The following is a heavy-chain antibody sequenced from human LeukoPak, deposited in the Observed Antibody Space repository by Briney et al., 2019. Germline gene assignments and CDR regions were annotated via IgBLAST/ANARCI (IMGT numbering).Heavy chain of an antibody. J-gene: IGHJ3*02. CDR3: ATDGYNHDAFDI. CDR2: ISAYNGNT. V-gene: IGHV1-18*01. D-gene: IGHD5-24*01. Sequence: ASVKVSCKASGYTFTSYGISWLRQAPGQGLEWMGWISAYNGNTNYAQKLQGRVTMTTDTSTSTAYMELRSLRSDDTAVYYCATDGYNHDAFDIWGQGTMVTVSS. CDR1: GYTFTSYG.